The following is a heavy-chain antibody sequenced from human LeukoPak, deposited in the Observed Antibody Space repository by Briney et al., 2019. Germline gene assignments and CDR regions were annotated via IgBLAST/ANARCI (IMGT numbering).Heavy chain of an antibody. D-gene: IGHD6-6*01. CDR3: ASGAAARPHYYYYYVDV. V-gene: IGHV3-74*01. CDR2: INTDGSST. CDR1: GFTFSSHW. Sequence: GGSLSLSCAASGFTFSSHWMHWVRQAPGKGLVWVSRINTDGSSTSYADSVKGRFTISRDNAKNTLYLQMNSLRAEDTAVYYCASGAAARPHYYYYYVDVWGKGTTVTVSS. J-gene: IGHJ6*03.